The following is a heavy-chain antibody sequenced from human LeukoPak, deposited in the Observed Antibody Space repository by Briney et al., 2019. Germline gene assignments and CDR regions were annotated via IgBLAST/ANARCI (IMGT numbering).Heavy chain of an antibody. J-gene: IGHJ4*02. Sequence: ASVKVSRKASGGTFNSYAISWVRQAPGQGLEWMGRIIPILGISNYAQKFQGRVTITADKSTSTAYMELISLRSEDTAVYYCARLNGYWGQGTLVTVSS. CDR3: ARLNGY. CDR1: GGTFNSYA. CDR2: IIPILGIS. V-gene: IGHV1-69*04.